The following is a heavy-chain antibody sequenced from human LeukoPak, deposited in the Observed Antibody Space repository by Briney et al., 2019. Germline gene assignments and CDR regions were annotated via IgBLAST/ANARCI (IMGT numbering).Heavy chain of an antibody. D-gene: IGHD2/OR15-2a*01. CDR2: ISYDGSNK. V-gene: IGHV3-30-3*01. CDR3: ARDFNRRTGIFDY. J-gene: IGHJ4*02. Sequence: PGGSLRLSCAASGFIFSSYAMHWVRQAQGKGLEWVAVISYDGSNKYYADSVKGRFTISRDNSKNTLYLQMNSLRAEDTAVYYCARDFNRRTGIFDYWGQGTLVTVSS. CDR1: GFIFSSYA.